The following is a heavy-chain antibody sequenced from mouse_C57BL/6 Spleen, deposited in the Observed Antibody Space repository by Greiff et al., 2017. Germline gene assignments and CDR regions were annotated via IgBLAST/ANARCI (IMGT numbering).Heavy chain of an antibody. CDR1: GSTFTSYW. V-gene: IGHV1-50*01. D-gene: IGHD4-1*01. CDR3: ARGWDGDY. CDR2: IDPSDSYT. J-gene: IGHJ2*01. Sequence: VQLQQPGAELVKPGASVKLSCKASGSTFTSYWMQWVKQRPGQGLEWIGEIDPSDSYTNYNQKFKGKATLTVDTSSSTAYMQLSSLTSEDSAVYYCARGWDGDYWGQGTTLTVSS.